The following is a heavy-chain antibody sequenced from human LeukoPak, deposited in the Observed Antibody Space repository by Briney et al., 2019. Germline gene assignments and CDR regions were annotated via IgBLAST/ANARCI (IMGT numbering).Heavy chain of an antibody. D-gene: IGHD3-10*01. CDR3: ARTPVTMVRGVRRIYYFDY. CDR2: INHSGST. J-gene: IGHJ4*02. CDR1: GGSFSGYY. V-gene: IGHV4-34*01. Sequence: SETLSLTCAVCGGSFSGYYWSWIRQPPGKGLEWIGEINHSGSTNYNPSLKSRVTISVDTSKNQFSLKLSSVTAADTAVYYCARTPVTMVRGVRRIYYFDYWGQGTLVTVSS.